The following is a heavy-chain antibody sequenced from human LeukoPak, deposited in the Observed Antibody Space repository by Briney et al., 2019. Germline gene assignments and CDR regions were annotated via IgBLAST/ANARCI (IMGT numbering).Heavy chain of an antibody. CDR2: IKQDGSEK. V-gene: IGHV3-7*01. Sequence: PGGSLRLSCAASGFTFSSYWMSWVRQAPGKGLEWVANIKQDGSEKYYVDSVKGRFTISRDNAKNSLYLQMNSLRAEDTAVYYCAKDGPKLERPEGVDYWGQGTLVTVSS. D-gene: IGHD1-1*01. CDR1: GFTFSSYW. J-gene: IGHJ4*02. CDR3: AKDGPKLERPEGVDY.